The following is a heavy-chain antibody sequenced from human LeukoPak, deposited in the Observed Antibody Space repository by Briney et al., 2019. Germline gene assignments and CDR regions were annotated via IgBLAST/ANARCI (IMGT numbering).Heavy chain of an antibody. J-gene: IGHJ4*02. CDR2: INPNSGGT. V-gene: IGHV1-2*02. Sequence: VASVKVSCKASGYTFTGYYMHWVRQAPGQGLEWMGWINPNSGGTNYAQKFQGRVTMTRDTSISTAYMELTRLRSDDTAVYYCARAGYSGSYHGRLFDYWGQGTLVTVSS. CDR1: GYTFTGYY. CDR3: ARAGYSGSYHGRLFDY. D-gene: IGHD1-26*01.